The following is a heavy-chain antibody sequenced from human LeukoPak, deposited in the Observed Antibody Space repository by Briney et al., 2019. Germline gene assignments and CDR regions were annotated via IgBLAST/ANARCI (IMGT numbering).Heavy chain of an antibody. CDR2: IHSSGST. CDR1: GGSISPYY. J-gene: IGHJ6*03. Sequence: PSETLSLTCTVSGGSISPYYWTWIRQAPGKGLEYIAYIHSSGSTNYTPSLTSRVTISVDTSKNHFSLEMRSVTAADTAVYYCARLGFGYISNSYYYYMDVWGKGTTVTVSS. CDR3: ARLGFGYISNSYYYYMDV. D-gene: IGHD5-24*01. V-gene: IGHV4-59*08.